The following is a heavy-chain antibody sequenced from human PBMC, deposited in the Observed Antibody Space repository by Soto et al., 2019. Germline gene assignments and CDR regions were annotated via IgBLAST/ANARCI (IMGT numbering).Heavy chain of an antibody. V-gene: IGHV3-30-3*01. CDR2: ISYDGSNE. CDR1: GFTFSLYA. Sequence: GGSLRLSCATSGFTFSLYAMHWVRQAPGKGLEWVTLISYDGSNEYYADSVKGRFTISRDSSKNTLYLQMNSLRAEDTAVYYCARGVRLSSGYYFDCWGQGT. CDR3: ARGVRLSSGYYFDC. J-gene: IGHJ4*02. D-gene: IGHD3-22*01.